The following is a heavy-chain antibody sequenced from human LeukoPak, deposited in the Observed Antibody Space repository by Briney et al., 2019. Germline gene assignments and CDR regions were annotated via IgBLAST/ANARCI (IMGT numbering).Heavy chain of an antibody. J-gene: IGHJ4*02. D-gene: IGHD5-18*01. CDR2: IYYSGST. V-gene: IGHV4-61*10. Sequence: SETLSLTCTVSGGSISSGGYYWSWIRQPAGKGLEWIGYIYYSGSTNYNPSLKSRVTISVDTSKNQFSLKLRSVTAADTAVYYCARDSGYGDPFDYWGQGTLVTVSS. CDR1: GGSISSGGYY. CDR3: ARDSGYGDPFDY.